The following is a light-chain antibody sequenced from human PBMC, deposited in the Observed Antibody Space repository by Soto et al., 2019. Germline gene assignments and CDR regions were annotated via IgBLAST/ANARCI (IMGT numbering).Light chain of an antibody. V-gene: IGLV1-40*01. CDR3: QSYDISLSGSWV. Sequence: QAVVTQPPSVSGAPGQRVTISCTGSSSNIGAGFDVHWYQQLPGTAPKLLIYGDRNRPSGVPDRFSGFKSGTSASLAITGLQAEDEAHYYCQSYDISLSGSWVFGGGTKLTVL. J-gene: IGLJ3*02. CDR1: SSNIGAGFD. CDR2: GDR.